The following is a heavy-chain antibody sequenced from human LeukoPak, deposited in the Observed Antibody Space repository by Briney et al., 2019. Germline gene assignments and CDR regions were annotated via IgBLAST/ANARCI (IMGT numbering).Heavy chain of an antibody. CDR2: IYTSGST. Sequence: SETLSLTCTVSGGSISSGSYYWSWIRQPAGKGLEWIGRIYTSGSTNYNPSLKSRVTISVDTSKNQFSLKLSSVTAADTAVYYCARLYCSSTSCYQHWFDPWGQGTLVTVSS. V-gene: IGHV4-61*02. J-gene: IGHJ5*02. CDR3: ARLYCSSTSCYQHWFDP. D-gene: IGHD2-2*01. CDR1: GGSISSGSYY.